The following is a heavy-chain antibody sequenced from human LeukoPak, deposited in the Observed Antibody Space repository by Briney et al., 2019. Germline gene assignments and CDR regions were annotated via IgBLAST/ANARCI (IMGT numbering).Heavy chain of an antibody. D-gene: IGHD6-19*01. V-gene: IGHV3-48*01. J-gene: IGHJ4*02. Sequence: GGSLRLSCAASGFAFSNYNMNWVRQAPGKGLEWVSYISSSSDSIYYADSVKGRFTVSRDNAQDSLYLQMNSLRAEDTALYYCAKDIREGSGFDYWGQGTLVTVSS. CDR3: AKDIREGSGFDY. CDR2: ISSSSDSI. CDR1: GFAFSNYN.